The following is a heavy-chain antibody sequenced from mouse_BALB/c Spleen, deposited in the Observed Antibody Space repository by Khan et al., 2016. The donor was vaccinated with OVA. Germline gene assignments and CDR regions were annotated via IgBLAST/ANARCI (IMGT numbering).Heavy chain of an antibody. D-gene: IGHD1-1*01. V-gene: IGHV1-77*01. J-gene: IGHJ3*01. CDR3: GGSYDGAWFAY. Sequence: QVQLKESGPELVKPGAAVKMSCKASGYTFTDYVISWVKQRTGQGPEWIGEIYPGSGSTYYNEKFKGKATLTADKSSNTAYMQLSSLTSEDSAVYFCGGSYDGAWFAYWGQGTLVTVSA. CDR1: GYTFTDYV. CDR2: IYPGSGST.